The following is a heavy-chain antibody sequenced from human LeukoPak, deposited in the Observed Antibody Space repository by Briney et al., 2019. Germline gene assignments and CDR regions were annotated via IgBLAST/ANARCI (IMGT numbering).Heavy chain of an antibody. J-gene: IGHJ4*02. D-gene: IGHD1-26*01. CDR2: ISGSGGST. Sequence: GGSLRLSCAVSGFTFSSYAMSWVRQAPGKGLEWVSAISGSGGSTYYADSVKGRFTISRDNSKNTLYLQMNSLRAEDTAVYYCAREVRWELLYYFDYWGQGTLVTVSS. CDR3: AREVRWELLYYFDY. V-gene: IGHV3-23*01. CDR1: GFTFSSYA.